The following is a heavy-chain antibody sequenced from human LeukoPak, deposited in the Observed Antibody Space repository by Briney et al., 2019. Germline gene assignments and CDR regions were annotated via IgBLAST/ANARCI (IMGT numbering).Heavy chain of an antibody. CDR2: INHSGST. J-gene: IGHJ4*02. Sequence: SETLSLTCAVYGGSFSGYYWSWIRQPPGKGLEWIGEINHSGSTNYNPSPKSRVTISVDTSKNQFSLKLSSVTAADTAVYYCARTRWRQLGSFFDYWGQGTLVTVSS. V-gene: IGHV4-34*01. D-gene: IGHD5-24*01. CDR3: ARTRWRQLGSFFDY. CDR1: GGSFSGYY.